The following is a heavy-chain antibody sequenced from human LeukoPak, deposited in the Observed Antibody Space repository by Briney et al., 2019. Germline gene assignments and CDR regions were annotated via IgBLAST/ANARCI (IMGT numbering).Heavy chain of an antibody. D-gene: IGHD1-26*01. V-gene: IGHV3-23*01. CDR2: ISGSGGST. Sequence: GGSLRLSCAASGFTFSSYAMSWVRQAPGKGLEWVSAISGSGGSTYYADSVKGRFTISRDNSKNTLYLQMNSPRAEDTAVYYCAKSSGSYPFALFDYWGQGTLVTVSS. CDR3: AKSSGSYPFALFDY. CDR1: GFTFSSYA. J-gene: IGHJ4*02.